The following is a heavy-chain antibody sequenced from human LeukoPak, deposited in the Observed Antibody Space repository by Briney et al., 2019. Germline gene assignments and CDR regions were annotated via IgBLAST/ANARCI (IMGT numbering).Heavy chain of an antibody. D-gene: IGHD3-10*02. Sequence: GGSLRLSCAASGFTFSSYWMSWVRQAPGQGLERVANIKQAGSEKYYVDSVKGRFTISRDNAKNSLYLQMNSLRAEDTAVYYCAELGITMIGGVWGKGTTVTISS. J-gene: IGHJ6*04. V-gene: IGHV3-7*01. CDR2: IKQAGSEK. CDR1: GFTFSSYW. CDR3: AELGITMIGGV.